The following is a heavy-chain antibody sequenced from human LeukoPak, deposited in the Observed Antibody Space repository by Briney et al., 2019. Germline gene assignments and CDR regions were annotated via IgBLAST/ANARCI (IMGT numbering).Heavy chain of an antibody. CDR3: VRAERFLEWYEDAFDI. CDR1: GYTFTSYG. CDR2: ISAYNGNT. D-gene: IGHD3-3*01. J-gene: IGHJ3*02. V-gene: IGHV1-18*01. Sequence: ASVKVSCKASGYTFTSYGISWVRQAPGQGHEWMGWISAYNGNTKYAQKLQGRVTMTTGPSTSTAYMELRSLRSDDTALYYCVRAERFLEWYEDAFDIWGQGTMVTVSS.